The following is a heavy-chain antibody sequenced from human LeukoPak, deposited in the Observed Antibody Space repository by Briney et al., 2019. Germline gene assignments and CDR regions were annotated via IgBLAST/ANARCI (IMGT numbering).Heavy chain of an antibody. CDR3: ARVGRVCTNGVCYKSFDY. D-gene: IGHD2-8*01. J-gene: IGHJ4*02. Sequence: ASVKVSCKASGYTFTGYYMHWVRQAPGQGLEWMGWINPSSGGTNYAQKFQGRVTMTRDTSISTAYMELSRLRSDDTAVYYCARVGRVCTNGVCYKSFDYWGQGTLVTVSS. V-gene: IGHV1-2*02. CDR1: GYTFTGYY. CDR2: INPSSGGT.